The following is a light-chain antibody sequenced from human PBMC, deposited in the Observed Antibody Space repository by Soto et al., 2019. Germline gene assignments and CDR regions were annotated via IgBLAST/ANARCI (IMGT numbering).Light chain of an antibody. CDR3: QQSYSTPRT. CDR1: QSISSY. J-gene: IGKJ2*02. V-gene: IGKV1-39*01. Sequence: DIQMTQSPSSLSASVGDRVTITCRASQSISSYLNWYQQKPGKAPKLLNYAAYSLQTEVPSRFSGSGSGTDFTITISSLQPEDFATYYCQQSYSTPRTFGQGTKLEIK. CDR2: AAY.